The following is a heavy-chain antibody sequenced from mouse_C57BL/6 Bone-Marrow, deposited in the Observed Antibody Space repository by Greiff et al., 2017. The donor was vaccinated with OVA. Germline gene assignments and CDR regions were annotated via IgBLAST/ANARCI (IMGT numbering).Heavy chain of an antibody. Sequence: EVHLVESGGDLVKPGGSLKLSCAASGFTFSSYGMSWVRQTPDKRLEWVATISSGGSYTYYPDSVKGRFTISRDNAKNTLYLQMSSLKSEDTAMYYCASPRAMDYWGQGTSVTVSS. CDR1: GFTFSSYG. CDR2: ISSGGSYT. CDR3: ASPRAMDY. J-gene: IGHJ4*01. V-gene: IGHV5-6*01.